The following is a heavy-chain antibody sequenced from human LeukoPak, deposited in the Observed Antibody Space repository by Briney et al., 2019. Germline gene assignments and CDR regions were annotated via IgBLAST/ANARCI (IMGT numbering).Heavy chain of an antibody. D-gene: IGHD5-24*01. CDR1: GFTVSSNY. J-gene: IGHJ4*02. CDR2: IYSGGST. CDR3: AGTRWLQSAIDY. V-gene: IGHV3-53*01. Sequence: PGGSLRLSCAASGFTVSSNYMSWVRQAPGKGLEWVSVIYSGGSTYYADSVKGRFTISRDNAKNSLYVQMNSLRAEDTAVYYCAGTRWLQSAIDYWGQGTLVTVSS.